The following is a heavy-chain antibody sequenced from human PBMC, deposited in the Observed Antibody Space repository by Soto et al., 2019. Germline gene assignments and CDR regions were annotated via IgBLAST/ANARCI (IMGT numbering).Heavy chain of an antibody. CDR3: ARGGPKGDLQRDYYYGMDV. CDR2: INPKSGGT. V-gene: IGHV1-2*04. CDR1: GYTFTGHY. J-gene: IGHJ6*04. D-gene: IGHD3-16*01. Sequence: QVQLVQSGAEVIQPGASVKVSCKASGYTFTGHYIHWVRQAPGQGLEWLGRINPKSGGTKNAQKFQAWVTMTSDTTITTAYMELSRIKSDDTAVYYCARGGPKGDLQRDYYYGMDVWGEGTTVTVSS.